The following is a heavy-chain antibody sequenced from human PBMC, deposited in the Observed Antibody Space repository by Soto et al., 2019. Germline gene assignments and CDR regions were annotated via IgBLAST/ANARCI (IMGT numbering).Heavy chain of an antibody. CDR3: ARGDSTDCSNGVCSFFYNHDMDV. J-gene: IGHJ6*04. CDR2: INPKSGGT. V-gene: IGHV1-2*04. Sequence: GASVKVSCKASGYSFTDYHIHWVRQAPGQGLEWLGRINPKSGGTSTAQKFQGWVTMTTDTSISTASMELTRLTSDDTAIYYCARGDSTDCSNGVCSFFYNHDMDVWGKGTTVTV. D-gene: IGHD2-8*01. CDR1: GYSFTDYH.